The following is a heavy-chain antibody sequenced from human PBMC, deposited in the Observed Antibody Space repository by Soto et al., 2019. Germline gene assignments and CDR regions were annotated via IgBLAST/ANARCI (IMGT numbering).Heavy chain of an antibody. CDR1: GFTFSSYS. CDR3: ARDRGVVVINDAFDI. V-gene: IGHV3-21*01. CDR2: ISSSSSYI. Sequence: EVQLVESGGGLVKPGGSLRLSCAASGFTFSSYSMNWVRQAPGKGLEWVSSISSSSSYIYYADSVKGRFTISRDNAKNSLYLQMNSLRAEDTAVYYCARDRGVVVINDAFDIWGQGTMVTVSS. D-gene: IGHD2-15*01. J-gene: IGHJ3*02.